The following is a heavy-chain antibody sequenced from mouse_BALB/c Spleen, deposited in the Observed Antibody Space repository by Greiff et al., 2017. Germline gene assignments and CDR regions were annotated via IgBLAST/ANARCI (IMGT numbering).Heavy chain of an antibody. D-gene: IGHD1-1*02. Sequence: QVQLQQSGAELVKPGASVKLSCKASGYTFTSYYMYWVKQRPGQGLEWIGEINPSNGGTNFNEKFKGKATLTADKSSSTAYMQLSSLTSENSAVYFCARGGGSHSFDYWGQGTTLTVSS. J-gene: IGHJ2*01. CDR1: GYTFTSYY. CDR2: INPSNGGT. CDR3: ARGGGSHSFDY. V-gene: IGHV1-53*01.